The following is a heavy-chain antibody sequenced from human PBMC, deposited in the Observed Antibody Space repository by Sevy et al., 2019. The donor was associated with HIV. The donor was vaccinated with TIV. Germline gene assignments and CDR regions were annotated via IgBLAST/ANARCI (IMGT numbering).Heavy chain of an antibody. D-gene: IGHD2-8*01. CDR3: ARVPNGGEYYFDY. CDR2: ISSSSSYI. J-gene: IGHJ4*02. CDR1: GFTFSSYS. V-gene: IGHV3-21*01. Sequence: GGSLRLSCAASGFTFSSYSMNWVRQAPGKGLEWVSSISSSSSYIYYADSVKGRVTISRDNAKNSLYLQMNSLRAEDTAVYYCARVPNGGEYYFDYWGQGTLVTVSS.